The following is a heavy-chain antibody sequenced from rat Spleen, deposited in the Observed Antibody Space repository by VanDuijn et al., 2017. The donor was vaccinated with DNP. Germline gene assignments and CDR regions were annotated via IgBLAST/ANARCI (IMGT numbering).Heavy chain of an antibody. J-gene: IGHJ2*01. CDR2: IRYDGGGT. CDR3: VRWNSGHFDY. CDR1: GFTFSNFG. D-gene: IGHD4-3*01. V-gene: IGHV5-19*01. Sequence: EVQLVESGGGLVQPGRSLKLSCAASGFTFSNFGMHWIRQAPTKGLEWVAYIRYDGGGTKYADSVKGRFTISRDNAKNTLYLQMNSLRSEDMATYYCVRWNSGHFDYWGQGVMVPVSS.